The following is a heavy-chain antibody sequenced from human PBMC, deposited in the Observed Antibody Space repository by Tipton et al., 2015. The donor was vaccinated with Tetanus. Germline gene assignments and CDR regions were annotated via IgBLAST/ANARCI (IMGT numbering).Heavy chain of an antibody. V-gene: IGHV4-4*07. D-gene: IGHD3-10*01. CDR3: ARGVWFGPGPKYYFDY. CDR1: GGSISSYY. J-gene: IGHJ4*02. Sequence: PGLVKPSETLSLTCTVSGGSISSYYWSWIRQPAGKGLEWIGRIYTSENTNYNPSLKSRVTMSVDTSKNQFSLKLSSVTAADTAVYYCARGVWFGPGPKYYFDYWGQGTLVTVSS. CDR2: IYTSENT.